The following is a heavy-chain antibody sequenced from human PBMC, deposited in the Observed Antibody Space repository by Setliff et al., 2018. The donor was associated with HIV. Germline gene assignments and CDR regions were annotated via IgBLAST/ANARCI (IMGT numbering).Heavy chain of an antibody. CDR3: ARSEGQWLRPEGALCDY. Sequence: GASVKVSCKASGYTFTSYDISWVRQAPGQGREWMGWMSTYNGNTNYAQKVQGRVTMTTDTSTSTAYMELRSLRSDDTAVYYCARSEGQWLRPEGALCDYWGQGTLVTVPS. CDR2: MSTYNGNT. CDR1: GYTFTSYD. D-gene: IGHD5-12*01. V-gene: IGHV1-18*01. J-gene: IGHJ4*02.